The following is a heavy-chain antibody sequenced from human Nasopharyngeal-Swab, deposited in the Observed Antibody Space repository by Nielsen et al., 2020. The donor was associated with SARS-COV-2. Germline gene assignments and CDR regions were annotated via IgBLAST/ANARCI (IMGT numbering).Heavy chain of an antibody. Sequence: GESLKISCAASGFTFNNYNFNWVRKAPGKGLKWVSSISSSRRYIYYADSVKGRFTISRDNAKNSLYLQMNSLRAEDTAVYYCARDGLDYDFWSAYFMDVWGQGTTVTVSS. CDR2: ISSSRRYI. CDR3: ARDGLDYDFWSAYFMDV. V-gene: IGHV3-21*01. CDR1: GFTFNNYN. D-gene: IGHD3-3*01. J-gene: IGHJ6*02.